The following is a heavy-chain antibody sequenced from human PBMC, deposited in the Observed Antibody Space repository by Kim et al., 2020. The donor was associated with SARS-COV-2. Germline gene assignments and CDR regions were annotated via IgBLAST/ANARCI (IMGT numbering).Heavy chain of an antibody. D-gene: IGHD6-13*01. CDR1: GGSISNYY. Sequence: SETLSLTCTVSGGSISNYYWSWIRQPPGKGLECIGYISYSKSTNYSPSLKSRVTMSLDTSKNQFSLKLTSVTAADTAVYYCARDGSSSGGYFDYLGQGT. J-gene: IGHJ4*02. V-gene: IGHV4-59*13. CDR2: ISYSKST. CDR3: ARDGSSSGGYFDY.